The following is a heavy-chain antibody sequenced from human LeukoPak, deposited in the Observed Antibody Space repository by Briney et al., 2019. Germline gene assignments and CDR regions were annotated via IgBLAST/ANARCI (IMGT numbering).Heavy chain of an antibody. Sequence: PSETLSLTCAVYGGSFSGYYWSWIRQPPGKGLEWIGEINHSGSTNYNPSLKSRVTISVDTSKNQFSLKLSSVTAADTAVYYCARGGLLWFGDKASYYYMDVWGKGTTVTISS. V-gene: IGHV4-34*01. CDR2: INHSGST. CDR1: GGSFSGYY. CDR3: ARGGLLWFGDKASYYYMDV. J-gene: IGHJ6*03. D-gene: IGHD3-10*01.